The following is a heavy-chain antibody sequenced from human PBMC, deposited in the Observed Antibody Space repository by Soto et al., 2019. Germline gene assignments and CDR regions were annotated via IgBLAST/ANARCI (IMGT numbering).Heavy chain of an antibody. V-gene: IGHV3-7*01. J-gene: IGHJ4*02. CDR3: AREAIFGVVITLVGSDY. CDR1: GFTFSSYW. D-gene: IGHD3-3*01. CDR2: IKQDGSEK. Sequence: GGSLRLSCAASGFTFSSYWMSWVRQAPGKGLEWVANIKQDGSEKYYVDSVKGRFTISRDNAKNSLYLQMNGLRAEDTAVYYCAREAIFGVVITLVGSDYWGQGTLVTVSS.